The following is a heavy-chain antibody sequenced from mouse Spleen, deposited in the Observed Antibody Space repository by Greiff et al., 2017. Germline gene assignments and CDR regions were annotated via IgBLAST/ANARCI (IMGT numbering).Heavy chain of an antibody. CDR3: ARPDYSGGYFDV. D-gene: IGHD1-1*01. J-gene: IGHJ1*01. V-gene: IGHV1-18*01. Sequence: EVQLQQSAPELVKPGASVKIPCKASGYTFTDYNMDWVKQSHGKSLEWIGDINPNNGGTIYNQKFKGKATLTVDKSSSTAYMELRSLTSEDTAVYYCARPDYSGGYFDVWGAGTTVTVSS. CDR1: GYTFTDYN. CDR2: INPNNGGT.